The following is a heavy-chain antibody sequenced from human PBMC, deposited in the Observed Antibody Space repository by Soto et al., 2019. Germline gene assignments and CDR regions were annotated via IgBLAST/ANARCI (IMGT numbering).Heavy chain of an antibody. J-gene: IGHJ4*02. D-gene: IGHD5-12*01. Sequence: SGPTLVQPTQTLTLTCTFSGFSLSTSGMCVSWIRQPPGKALEWLARIDWDDVKYYSTSLKTRLTISKDTAKNQVVLTMTNMDPVDTATYYCARTREGRYSGYENLSPFDYWGQGTLVTVSS. CDR1: GFSLSTSGMC. CDR2: IDWDDVK. V-gene: IGHV2-70*11. CDR3: ARTREGRYSGYENLSPFDY.